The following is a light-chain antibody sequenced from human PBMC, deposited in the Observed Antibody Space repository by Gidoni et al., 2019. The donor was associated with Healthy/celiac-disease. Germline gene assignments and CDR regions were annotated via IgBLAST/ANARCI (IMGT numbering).Light chain of an antibody. Sequence: EIVLTQSPGTLSLSPGERATLSCRASQSVSSSYLAWYQHKPGQAPRLLIYGASNRASGIPDRFSGSGSVTDFTLTISRLEPEDFAVYYCHHYSRSPPITFGGGTKVEIK. CDR2: GAS. CDR1: QSVSSSY. CDR3: HHYSRSPPIT. J-gene: IGKJ4*01. V-gene: IGKV3-20*01.